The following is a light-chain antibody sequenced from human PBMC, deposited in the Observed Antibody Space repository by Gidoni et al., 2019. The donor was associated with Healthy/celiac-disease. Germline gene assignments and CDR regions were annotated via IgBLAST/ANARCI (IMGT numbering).Light chain of an antibody. CDR3: QSYDSSLSAIHVV. CDR2: GNS. V-gene: IGLV1-40*01. Sequence: QSVLTQPPSVSGAPGQRVTISCTGSSPNIGAGYDVHWYQQLPGTAPKLLIYGNSNRPSGVPDRFSGSKSGTSASLAITGLQAEDEADYYCQSYDSSLSAIHVVFGGGTKLTVL. CDR1: SPNIGAGYD. J-gene: IGLJ2*01.